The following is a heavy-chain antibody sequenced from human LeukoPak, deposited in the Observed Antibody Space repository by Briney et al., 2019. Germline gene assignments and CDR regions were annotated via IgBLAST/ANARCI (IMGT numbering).Heavy chain of an antibody. Sequence: GGSLRLSCAASGFTFSSYAMSWVRQAPGKGLEWVSAISGSGGSTYYADSVQGRFTISRDNSKNTLYLQMNSLRAEDTAVYYCAESVTAYYNVGCDYWGQGTLVTVSS. CDR1: GFTFSSYA. D-gene: IGHD3-9*01. V-gene: IGHV3-23*01. CDR3: AESVTAYYNVGCDY. J-gene: IGHJ4*02. CDR2: ISGSGGST.